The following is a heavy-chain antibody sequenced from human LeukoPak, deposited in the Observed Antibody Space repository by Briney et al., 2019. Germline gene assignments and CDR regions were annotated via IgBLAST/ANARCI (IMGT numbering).Heavy chain of an antibody. J-gene: IGHJ5*02. Sequence: PSETLSLTCTVSGGSITSTSYYWAWIRQPPGKGLEWIGTISYIGSPYYNPSLKSRVTISVDTSKNQFSLKLSSVTAADTAVYYCAREMEYSSSSRGWFDPWGQGTLVTVSS. V-gene: IGHV4-39*07. CDR2: ISYIGSP. CDR1: GGSITSTSYY. CDR3: AREMEYSSSSRGWFDP. D-gene: IGHD6-6*01.